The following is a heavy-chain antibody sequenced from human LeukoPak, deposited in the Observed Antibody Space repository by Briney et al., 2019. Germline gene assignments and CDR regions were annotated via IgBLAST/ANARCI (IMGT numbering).Heavy chain of an antibody. CDR3: ARGRSERDLYYFDY. D-gene: IGHD1-26*01. V-gene: IGHV1-8*01. J-gene: IGHJ4*02. Sequence: ASVKVSCKASGYTFTSYDINWVRQATGQGLEWMGWMNPNSGNTGYAQKLQGRVTMTTDTSTSTAYMELRSLRSDDTAVYYCARGRSERDLYYFDYWGQGTLVTVSS. CDR1: GYTFTSYD. CDR2: MNPNSGNT.